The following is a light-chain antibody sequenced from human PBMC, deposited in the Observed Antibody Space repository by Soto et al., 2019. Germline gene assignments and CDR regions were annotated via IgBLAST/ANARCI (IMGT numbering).Light chain of an antibody. CDR1: SSDVGGYNY. CDR2: EVT. J-gene: IGLJ1*01. CDR3: SSYAGSNKSV. V-gene: IGLV2-8*01. Sequence: QSVLTQPPAASGSRGQSVTISCTGTSSDVGGYNYVSWYQQHPGKAPKLMIYEVTKRPSGVPDRFSGSKSGNTASLTVSGLQADDEADYYCSSYAGSNKSVFVTGTTLTVL.